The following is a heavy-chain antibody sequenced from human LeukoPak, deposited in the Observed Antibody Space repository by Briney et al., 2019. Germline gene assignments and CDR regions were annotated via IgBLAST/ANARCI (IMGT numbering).Heavy chain of an antibody. CDR2: ISSDGSST. CDR3: ARYTYGYPSDY. D-gene: IGHD5-18*01. V-gene: IGHV3-74*01. Sequence: GGSLRLSCAASGFTFSNYGMSWVRQPPGKGLVWVSRISSDGSSTIYADSVKGRFTMSRDNAKNTLYLQVNSLRADDTAVYYCARYTYGYPSDYWGQGTLVTVSS. J-gene: IGHJ4*02. CDR1: GFTFSNYG.